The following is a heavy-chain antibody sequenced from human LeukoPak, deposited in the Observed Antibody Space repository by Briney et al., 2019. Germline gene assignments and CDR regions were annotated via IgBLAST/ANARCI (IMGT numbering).Heavy chain of an antibody. Sequence: SETLSLTCAVSGGSISSSNWWSWVRQPPGKGLEWIGEIYHSGSTNYNPSLKSRVTISVDKSKNQFSLKLSSVTAADTAVYYCARDRGYYDSSGYFDPWGQGTLVTVSS. CDR1: GGSISSSNW. CDR2: IYHSGST. V-gene: IGHV4-4*02. J-gene: IGHJ5*02. D-gene: IGHD3-22*01. CDR3: ARDRGYYDSSGYFDP.